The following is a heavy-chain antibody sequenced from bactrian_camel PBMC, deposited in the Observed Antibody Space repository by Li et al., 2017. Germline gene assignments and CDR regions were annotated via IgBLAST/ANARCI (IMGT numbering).Heavy chain of an antibody. D-gene: IGHD2*01. J-gene: IGHJ6*01. Sequence: VQLVESGGGRVQPGGSLRLSCVNSGFTLSRITMRWVRQAPGQGLEWVAGVDSSGRTAYADSVKGRFTVSRDTSKNSVVFEMNSLKSDDTATYFCAADNTYCSCRHCCLGRPMLERDFHYWGQGTQVTVS. CDR3: AADNTYCSCRHCCLGRPMLERDFHY. CDR1: GFTLSRIT. V-gene: IGHV3S67*01. CDR2: VDSSGRT.